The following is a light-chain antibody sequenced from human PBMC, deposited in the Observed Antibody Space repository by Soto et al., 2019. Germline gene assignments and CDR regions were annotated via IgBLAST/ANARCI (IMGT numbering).Light chain of an antibody. CDR1: QSISSY. CDR3: QHSYSTLLT. V-gene: IGKV1-39*01. J-gene: IGKJ4*01. Sequence: DLQMTQSPSSLSASVGDRVTITCRASQSISSYLNWYQQKPGKAPKLLIYAASSLQSGVPSRFSGSGSGTNYTHIISSVQTDAFATYYCQHSYSTLLTVGGGKTVAIK. CDR2: AAS.